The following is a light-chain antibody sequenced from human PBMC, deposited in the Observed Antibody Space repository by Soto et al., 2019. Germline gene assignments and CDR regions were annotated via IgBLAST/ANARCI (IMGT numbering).Light chain of an antibody. Sequence: EVVLTQSPGTLSLSPGEIATLSCRASQSVSSIYLAWYQQKPGQAPRLLIYGASSRATGLPDRFSGSGSGTEFPLTISRLEPEDFAVYYCPQYGRSRWTFGQGNKVE. J-gene: IGKJ1*01. CDR2: GAS. CDR3: PQYGRSRWT. CDR1: QSVSSIY. V-gene: IGKV3-20*01.